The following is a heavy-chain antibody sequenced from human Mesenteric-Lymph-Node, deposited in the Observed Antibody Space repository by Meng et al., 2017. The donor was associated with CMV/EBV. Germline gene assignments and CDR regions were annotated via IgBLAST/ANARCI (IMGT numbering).Heavy chain of an antibody. CDR3: ARHHVGYYYGMDV. CDR1: GGSISSYY. D-gene: IGHD1-26*01. CDR2: IYYSGST. J-gene: IGHJ6*02. V-gene: IGHV4-59*01. Sequence: GSLRLSCTVSGGSISSYYWSWIRQPPGKGLEWIGYIYYSGSTNYNPSLKSRVTISADTSKNQFSLKFKYVTAADTAMYYCARHHVGYYYGMDVWGQGTTVTVSS.